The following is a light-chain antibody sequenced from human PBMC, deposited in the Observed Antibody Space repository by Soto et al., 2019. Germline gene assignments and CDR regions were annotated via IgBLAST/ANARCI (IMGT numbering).Light chain of an antibody. Sequence: QSALTQPRSVSGSPGQSVTISCTGTSSDVGGYNYVSWYQQHPGKAPKLMIYDVSKRPSGVPDRFSGSKSGNTASLTISGLHAEDEADYCCCSYAGSYTHVFGTGTKLTVL. J-gene: IGLJ1*01. CDR2: DVS. CDR1: SSDVGGYNY. CDR3: CSYAGSYTHV. V-gene: IGLV2-11*01.